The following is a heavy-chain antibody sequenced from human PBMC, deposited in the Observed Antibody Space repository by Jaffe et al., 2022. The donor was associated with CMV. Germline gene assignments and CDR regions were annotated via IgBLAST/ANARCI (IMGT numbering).Heavy chain of an antibody. CDR1: GFSLGSSGMS. D-gene: IGHD6-19*01. Sequence: QVTLRESGPALVKPTQTLTLTCTFSGFSLGSSGMSVSWIRQPPGKALEWLAVIDWEDDEQYSTSLRTRLTISKDTSKNQVVLTMANMDPVDTATYYCARTRGGKTVSAWYFDSWGQGMLVTVSS. J-gene: IGHJ4*02. CDR2: IDWEDDE. V-gene: IGHV2-70*13. CDR3: ARTRGGKTVSAWYFDS.